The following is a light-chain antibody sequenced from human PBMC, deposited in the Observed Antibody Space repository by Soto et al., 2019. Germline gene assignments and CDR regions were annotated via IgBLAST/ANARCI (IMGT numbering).Light chain of an antibody. Sequence: SALTQPPSVSGAPGQRVTISCTGSSSNIGAGYDVHWYQQLPGTAPKLLINDNSNRPSGVPDRFSDSKSGTTASLAISGLQSEDEADYYCAAWDDSLNGYVFGTGTKVTV. V-gene: IGLV1-40*01. CDR3: AAWDDSLNGYV. CDR2: DNS. J-gene: IGLJ1*01. CDR1: SSNIGAGYD.